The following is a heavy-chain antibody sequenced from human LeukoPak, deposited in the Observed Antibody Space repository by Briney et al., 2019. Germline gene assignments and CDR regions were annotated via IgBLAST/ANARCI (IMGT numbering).Heavy chain of an antibody. D-gene: IGHD1-26*01. CDR1: GFTFSNYE. Sequence: QPGGSLRLSCAASGFTFSNYEMNWVRQAPGKGLEWVSYISSSGSTIYYADSVKGRFTISRDNAKNSLYLQMDSLRAEDTAVYYCARDPSMSSGSYFDYWGQGTLVTVSP. CDR3: ARDPSMSSGSYFDY. J-gene: IGHJ4*02. CDR2: ISSSGSTI. V-gene: IGHV3-48*03.